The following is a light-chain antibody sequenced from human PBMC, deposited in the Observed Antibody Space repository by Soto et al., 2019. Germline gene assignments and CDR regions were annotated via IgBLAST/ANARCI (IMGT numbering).Light chain of an antibody. CDR2: AAS. CDR1: PGISNY. CDR3: QKYHSAPRT. J-gene: IGKJ1*01. V-gene: IGKV1-27*01. Sequence: DIQMTQSPSSLSASVGDSVTITCRASPGISNYLAWYQQKPGKVPKLLIYAASTLQSGVPSRFSGSGSGTDFTLTISSLQPEDVATYYCQKYHSAPRTFGQGTKVEIK.